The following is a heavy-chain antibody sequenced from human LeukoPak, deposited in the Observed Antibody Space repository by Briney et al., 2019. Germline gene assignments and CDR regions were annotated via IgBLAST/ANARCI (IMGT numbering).Heavy chain of an antibody. J-gene: IGHJ3*02. CDR3: ARDFREALDYGGKRNRAFDI. Sequence: VGSLRLSCAASGFTFSSYWMHWVRQAPGKGLVWVSRINSDGSSTSYADSVKGRFAISRDNAKNTLYLQMNSLRAEDTAVYYCARDFREALDYGGKRNRAFDIWGQGTMVTVSS. CDR1: GFTFSSYW. D-gene: IGHD4-23*01. CDR2: INSDGSST. V-gene: IGHV3-74*01.